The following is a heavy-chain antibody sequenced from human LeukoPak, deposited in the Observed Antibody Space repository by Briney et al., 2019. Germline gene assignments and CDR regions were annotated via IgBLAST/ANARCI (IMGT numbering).Heavy chain of an antibody. V-gene: IGHV3-30*02. D-gene: IGHD1-7*01. Sequence: PGGSLRLSCAASGFTFSSFGMHWVRQAPGKGLEWVAFIRYDGNNKYYADSVKGRFTISRDNSKNTLYLQMNSLRAEDTAVYYCAKVRVVFNWNYAYYFDSWGQGTLVTVSS. CDR2: IRYDGNNK. CDR1: GFTFSSFG. CDR3: AKVRVVFNWNYAYYFDS. J-gene: IGHJ4*02.